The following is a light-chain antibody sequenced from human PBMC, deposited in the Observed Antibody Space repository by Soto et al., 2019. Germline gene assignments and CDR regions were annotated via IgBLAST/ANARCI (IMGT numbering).Light chain of an antibody. CDR2: LNIDGSH. Sequence: QPVLTQSPSASASLGASVKLTCTLSSGHSSYVIAWHQQQPEKGPRYLMNLNIDGSHSKGDGIPDRFSGSSSGAERYLTISSLQSEDEADYYCQTWVTGIVVFGGGTKLTVL. CDR3: QTWVTGIVV. V-gene: IGLV4-69*01. J-gene: IGLJ2*01. CDR1: SGHSSYV.